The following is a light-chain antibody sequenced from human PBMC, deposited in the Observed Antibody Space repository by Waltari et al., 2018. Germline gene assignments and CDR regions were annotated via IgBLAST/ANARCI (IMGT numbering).Light chain of an antibody. Sequence: SSELTQDPSVSVALRQTVRITCHGDSLRRFYATWYQQKPGQAPILFLYGKNNRPSGIPDRFSGSTSGNTASLTSTGAQAEDEADYYCHSRDASSTRVFGGGTRLTVV. CDR2: GKN. V-gene: IGLV3-19*01. CDR1: SLRRFY. J-gene: IGLJ2*01. CDR3: HSRDASSTRV.